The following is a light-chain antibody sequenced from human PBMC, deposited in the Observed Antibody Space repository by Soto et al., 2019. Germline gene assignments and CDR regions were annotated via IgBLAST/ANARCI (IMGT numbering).Light chain of an antibody. Sequence: DIQMTQSPSNLSASVGDRVTITCRASQSIGSWLAWHQQKPGKAPKLLIYKASTLGSGVPSRFSGSGSGTEFTLTISSLQPDDFATYYCQQYNTYRAFGQGTKVDIK. CDR3: QQYNTYRA. J-gene: IGKJ1*01. V-gene: IGKV1-5*03. CDR2: KAS. CDR1: QSIGSW.